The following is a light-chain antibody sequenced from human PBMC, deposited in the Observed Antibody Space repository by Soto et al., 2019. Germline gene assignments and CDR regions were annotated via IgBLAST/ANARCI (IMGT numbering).Light chain of an antibody. J-gene: IGKJ1*01. CDR1: QSVLYSSNNKNY. CDR3: QQYYDPPQM. CDR2: WAS. V-gene: IGKV4-1*01. Sequence: DIVMTQSPDSLAVSLGERATINCKSSQSVLYSSNNKNYLAWYQQKPGQPPKLLIYWASTRESGVPDRFSGSGSGTDFTLTISSLQAEDVAFYYCQQYYDPPQMFGQGTKVEIK.